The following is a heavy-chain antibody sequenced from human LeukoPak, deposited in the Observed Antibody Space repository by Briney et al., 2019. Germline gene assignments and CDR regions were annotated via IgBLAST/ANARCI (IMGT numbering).Heavy chain of an antibody. D-gene: IGHD6-13*01. Sequence: GGSLRLSCAASGFTFSTYCMRGVPAGPGERLQRGSNIKQDGGEKNYVESVKRRFPISRDNAKNSLYLQMNSLRAEDTAMYYCARDSAGNDYWGQGTLVTVSS. CDR2: IKQDGGEK. J-gene: IGHJ4*02. V-gene: IGHV3-7*01. CDR3: ARDSAGNDY. CDR1: GFTFSTYC.